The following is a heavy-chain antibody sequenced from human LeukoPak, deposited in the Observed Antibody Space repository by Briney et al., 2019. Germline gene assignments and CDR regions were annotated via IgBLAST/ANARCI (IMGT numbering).Heavy chain of an antibody. CDR3: AKARKPDRGVSPTWHLTLDY. CDR1: GFTFSSYG. CDR2: ISYDGSNK. D-gene: IGHD5/OR15-5a*01. Sequence: GRSLRLSCTASGFTFSSYGMHWVRQAPGKGLEWVAVISYDGSNKYYADYVKGRFTISRDNSKSTLYLQLTSLRAEDTAVYYCAKARKPDRGVSPTWHLTLDYWGQGTLVTVSS. J-gene: IGHJ4*02. V-gene: IGHV3-30*18.